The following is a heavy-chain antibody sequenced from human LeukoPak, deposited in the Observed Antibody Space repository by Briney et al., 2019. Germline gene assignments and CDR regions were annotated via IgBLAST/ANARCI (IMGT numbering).Heavy chain of an antibody. CDR3: AKVRYYYDSSSDY. CDR1: RFTFSSDN. D-gene: IGHD3-22*01. J-gene: IGHJ4*02. Sequence: GGSLRLSCAASRFTFSSDNMNWVRQAPGKGLEWVSAISGSGGSTYYADSVKGRFTISRDNSKNTLYLQMNSLRAEDTAVYYCAKVRYYYDSSSDYWGQGTLVTVSS. CDR2: ISGSGGST. V-gene: IGHV3-23*01.